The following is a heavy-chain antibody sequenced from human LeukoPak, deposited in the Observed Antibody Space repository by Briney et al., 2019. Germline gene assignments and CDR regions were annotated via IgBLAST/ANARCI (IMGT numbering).Heavy chain of an antibody. Sequence: ASVKVSCKASGYTFTNYGVSWVRQATGQGLEWMGWMNPNSGNTGYAQKFQGRVTMTRNTSISTAYMELSSLRSEDTAVYYCARAVRFHCSSTSCYENLYYFDYWGQGTLVTVSS. CDR1: GYTFTNYG. J-gene: IGHJ4*02. CDR3: ARAVRFHCSSTSCYENLYYFDY. CDR2: MNPNSGNT. V-gene: IGHV1-8*02. D-gene: IGHD2-2*01.